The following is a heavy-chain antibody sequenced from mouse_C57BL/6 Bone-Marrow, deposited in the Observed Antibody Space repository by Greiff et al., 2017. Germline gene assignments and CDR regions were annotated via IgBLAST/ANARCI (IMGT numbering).Heavy chain of an antibody. J-gene: IGHJ2*01. D-gene: IGHD1-1*01. Sequence: VQLQQPGAELVKPGASVKVSCKASGYTFTSYWMHWVKQRPGQGLAWIGRLHPSDSDTNYNQKFKGTATLTVDTSSSTAYMQIISLTSEDSAVYSFAPLIYYYGRSYFVYWGQGTTLTVSS. CDR1: GYTFTSYW. CDR2: LHPSDSDT. V-gene: IGHV1-74*01. CDR3: APLIYYYGRSYFVY.